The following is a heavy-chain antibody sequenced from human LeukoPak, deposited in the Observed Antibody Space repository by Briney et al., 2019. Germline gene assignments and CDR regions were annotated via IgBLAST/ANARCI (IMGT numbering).Heavy chain of an antibody. V-gene: IGHV3-7*01. CDR1: GLTFENYW. J-gene: IGHJ4*02. CDR2: IKQDGSVE. Sequence: GGSLRLSCAASGLTFENYWMSWVRQASGKGPVEVAHIKQDGSVEHYLDSVKGRFTISRDNAKSSVILQMTSLRAEDTDVYYCARWAGVTDYWGQGTLVTVSS. CDR3: ARWAGVTDY. D-gene: IGHD3-10*01.